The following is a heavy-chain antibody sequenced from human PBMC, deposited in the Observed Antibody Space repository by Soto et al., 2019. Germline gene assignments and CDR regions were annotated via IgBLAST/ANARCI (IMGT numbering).Heavy chain of an antibody. J-gene: IGHJ5*02. V-gene: IGHV1-69*08. CDR1: GGTFTSYT. Sequence: QVQLVQSGAEVKKPGSSLKISCTTSGGTFTSYTISWLRQAPGQGPEWMGRSIPVLGVANSAQKFQDRVTITADTSTTTAYIELSGLTSDDTAMYYCARDLAIEAAGAFDPWGQGTRVTVSS. CDR2: SIPVLGVA. CDR3: ARDLAIEAAGAFDP. D-gene: IGHD6-13*01.